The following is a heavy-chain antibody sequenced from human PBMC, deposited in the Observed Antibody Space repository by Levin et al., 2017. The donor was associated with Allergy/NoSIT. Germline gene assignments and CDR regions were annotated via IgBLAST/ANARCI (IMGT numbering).Heavy chain of an antibody. J-gene: IGHJ6*02. CDR2: ISSSSSYI. D-gene: IGHD4-11*01. Sequence: GESLKISCAASGFTFSSYSMNWVRQAPGKGLEWVSSISSSSSYIYYADSVKGRFTISRDNAKNSLYLQMNSLRAEDTAVYYCARPRLGDSNIYYYYYGMDVWGQGTTVTVSS. CDR3: ARPRLGDSNIYYYYYGMDV. CDR1: GFTFSSYS. V-gene: IGHV3-21*01.